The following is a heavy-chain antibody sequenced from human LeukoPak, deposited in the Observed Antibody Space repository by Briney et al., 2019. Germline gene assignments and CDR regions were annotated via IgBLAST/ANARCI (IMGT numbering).Heavy chain of an antibody. V-gene: IGHV4-30-4*01. D-gene: IGHD3-10*01. CDR3: ARGPNRLRFGESNP. CDR1: GGSISSGDYY. CDR2: IYYSGST. Sequence: PSQTLSLTCTVSGGSISSGDYYWSWIRQPPGKGLEWIGYIYYSGSTYYNPSLKSRVTISVDTSKNQFSLKLSSVTAADTAVYYCARGPNRLRFGESNPWGQGTLVTVSS. J-gene: IGHJ5*02.